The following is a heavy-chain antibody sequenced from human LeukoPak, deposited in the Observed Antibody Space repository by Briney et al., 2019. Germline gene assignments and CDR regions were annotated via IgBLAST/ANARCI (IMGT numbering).Heavy chain of an antibody. D-gene: IGHD6-19*01. J-gene: IGHJ4*02. V-gene: IGHV3-30-3*01. CDR3: ARVVEGWSYFDY. Sequence: GGSLRLSCAASGFTFSSYAMHWVRQAPGKGLEWVAVISYDGSNKYYADSVKGRFTISRDNSKNTLYLQMNSLRAEDTAVYYCARVVEGWSYFDYWGQGTLVTVSS. CDR2: ISYDGSNK. CDR1: GFTFSSYA.